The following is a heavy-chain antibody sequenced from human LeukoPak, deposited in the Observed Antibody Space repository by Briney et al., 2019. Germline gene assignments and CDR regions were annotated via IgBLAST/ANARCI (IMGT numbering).Heavy chain of an antibody. D-gene: IGHD6-19*01. CDR1: GFTFSSYA. CDR2: ISSSGTYI. CDR3: ARGDRAGFDY. V-gene: IGHV3-21*01. Sequence: PGGSLRLSCAASGFTFSSYAMSWVRQAPGKGLEWVSSISSSGTYIHYADSLKGRFTISRDSAKNALYLQMNSLTAEDTAVYYCARGDRAGFDYWGQGTLVTVSS. J-gene: IGHJ4*02.